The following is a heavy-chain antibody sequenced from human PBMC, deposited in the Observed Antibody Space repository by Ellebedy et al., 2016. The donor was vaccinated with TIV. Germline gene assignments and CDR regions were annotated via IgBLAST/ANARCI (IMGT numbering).Heavy chain of an antibody. CDR3: ARGTRGYGRIYYYGMDV. J-gene: IGHJ6*02. D-gene: IGHD3-22*01. V-gene: IGHV4-59*01. Sequence: MPSETLSLTCTVSGGSISNYYWSWIRQPPGKGLEWIGYINYSGSTNYNPSLKSRVTISLDTSKNQFSLRLTSVTAADTALYYCARGTRGYGRIYYYGMDVWGQGTTVTVSS. CDR2: INYSGST. CDR1: GGSISNYY.